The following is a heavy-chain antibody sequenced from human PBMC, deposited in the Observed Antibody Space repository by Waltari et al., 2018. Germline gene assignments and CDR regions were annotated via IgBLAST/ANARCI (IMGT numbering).Heavy chain of an antibody. CDR1: GGSFSGYY. Sequence: QVQLQQWGAGLLKPSETLSLTCAVYGGSFSGYYWSWIRQPPGKELEWIGEINHSGSTNYNPSLKSRVTISVDTSKNQFSLKLSSVTAADTAVYYCARGPFRRYFDYWGQGTLVTVSS. V-gene: IGHV4-34*01. CDR2: INHSGST. CDR3: ARGPFRRYFDY. J-gene: IGHJ4*02. D-gene: IGHD3-16*01.